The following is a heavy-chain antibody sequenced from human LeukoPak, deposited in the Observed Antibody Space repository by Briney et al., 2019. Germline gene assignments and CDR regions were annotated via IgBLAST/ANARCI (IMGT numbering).Heavy chain of an antibody. CDR2: ISYSWST. CDR3: AFTTGTTFPLDY. J-gene: IGHJ4*02. CDR1: GGSISSSSYY. Sequence: WETLSLTCTVSGGSISSSSYYWGWIRQPPGKGLEWTGIISYSWSTYYNPSLKSRVTISVDTSKNQFSLKLSSVTAADTAMYYCAFTTGTTFPLDYWGQGTLVTVPP. V-gene: IGHV4-39*01. D-gene: IGHD1-1*01.